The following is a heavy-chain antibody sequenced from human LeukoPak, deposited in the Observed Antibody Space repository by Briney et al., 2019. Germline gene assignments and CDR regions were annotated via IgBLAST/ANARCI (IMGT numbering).Heavy chain of an antibody. CDR3: ARDVGATTAFDY. CDR1: GGSISSGSYY. D-gene: IGHD1-26*01. V-gene: IGHV4-61*02. Sequence: PSETLSLTCTVSGGSISSGSYYWSWIRQPAGKGLEWIGRTYTSGSTNYNPSLKSRVTISVDTSKNQFSLELSSVTAADTAVYYCARDVGATTAFDYWGRGTLVTVSS. J-gene: IGHJ4*02. CDR2: TYTSGST.